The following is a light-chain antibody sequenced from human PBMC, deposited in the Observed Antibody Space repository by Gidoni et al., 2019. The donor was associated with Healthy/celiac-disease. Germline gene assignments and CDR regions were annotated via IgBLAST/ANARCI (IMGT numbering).Light chain of an antibody. CDR2: AAS. CDR3: QQYYSFPLP. J-gene: IGKJ4*01. CDR1: QGISSY. V-gene: IGKV1D-8*01. Sequence: VIWMTQSPSLLAAYTGDRVTISCRISQGISSYLAWYQQKPGKAPELLIYAASTLQSGVPSRFSGSVSGTDFTLTISCLQSEDFATYFCQQYYSFPLPFGGGTKVEIK.